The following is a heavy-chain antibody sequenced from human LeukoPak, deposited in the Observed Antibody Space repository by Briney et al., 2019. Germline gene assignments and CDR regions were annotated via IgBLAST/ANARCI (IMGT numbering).Heavy chain of an antibody. CDR1: GFTFSNYA. V-gene: IGHV3-23*01. Sequence: PGGSLRLSCAASGFTFSNYAMSWVRQAPGKGLEWVSGISSSGGSTVYADSVKGRFTISRDNAKNSLYLQMNSLRAEDTAVYYCARDFSTYFWSGYPPAAQYYYYYYMDVWGKGTTVTVSS. D-gene: IGHD3-3*01. J-gene: IGHJ6*03. CDR2: ISSSGGST. CDR3: ARDFSTYFWSGYPPAAQYYYYYYMDV.